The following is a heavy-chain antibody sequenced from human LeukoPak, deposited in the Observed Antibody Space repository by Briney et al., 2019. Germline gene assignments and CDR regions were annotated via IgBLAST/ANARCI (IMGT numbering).Heavy chain of an antibody. Sequence: SVKVSCKASGGTFSSYAISWVRQAPGQGLEWMGRIIPILGIANYAQKFQGRVTITADKSTSTAYMELSSLRSEDTAVYYCARDLLPLEMATITVYDYWGQGTLVTVSS. CDR1: GGTFSSYA. CDR2: IIPILGIA. CDR3: ARDLLPLEMATITVYDY. D-gene: IGHD5-24*01. V-gene: IGHV1-69*04. J-gene: IGHJ4*02.